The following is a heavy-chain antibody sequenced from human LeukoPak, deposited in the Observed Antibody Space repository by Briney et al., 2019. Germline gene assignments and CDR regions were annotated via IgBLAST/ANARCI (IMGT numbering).Heavy chain of an antibody. Sequence: GGTLRLSCAASGFTFSSYGMSWVRQAPGKGLEWVSAISGSGGSTYYADSVKGRFTISRDNSKNTLYLQMNSLRAGDTAVYYCARDLGQYYDTSDNWFDPWGQGTLVTVSS. J-gene: IGHJ5*02. CDR3: ARDLGQYYDTSDNWFDP. CDR2: ISGSGGST. D-gene: IGHD3-22*01. V-gene: IGHV3-23*01. CDR1: GFTFSSYG.